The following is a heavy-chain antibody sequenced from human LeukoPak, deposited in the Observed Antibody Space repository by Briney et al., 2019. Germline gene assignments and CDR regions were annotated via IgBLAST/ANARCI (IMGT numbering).Heavy chain of an antibody. J-gene: IGHJ4*02. D-gene: IGHD2-2*01. CDR3: AKDLQLLFDY. V-gene: IGHV3-23*01. CDR1: GFTFSSYG. Sequence: GGSLRLSCAASGFTFSSYGMSWVRQAPGKGLEWVSAISGSGGSTYYADSVKGRFTISRDNSKNTLYLQMNSLRAEGTAVYYCAKDLQLLFDYWGQGTLVTVSS. CDR2: ISGSGGST.